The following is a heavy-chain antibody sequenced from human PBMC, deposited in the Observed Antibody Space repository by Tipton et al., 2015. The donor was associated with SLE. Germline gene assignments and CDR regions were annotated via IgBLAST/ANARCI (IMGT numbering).Heavy chain of an antibody. V-gene: IGHV4-39*01. CDR3: ARREGIGAAVDY. CDR1: GGSISNSSYY. D-gene: IGHD6-25*01. CDR2: IYYSGTT. Sequence: TLSLTCTVSGGSISNSSYYWGRIRQSPGKGLEWIGSIYYSGTTYYNPSLKSRITISVDTSKNQFFLKMRSVTAADTAVYYCARREGIGAAVDYWGQGTLVTVSS. J-gene: IGHJ4*02.